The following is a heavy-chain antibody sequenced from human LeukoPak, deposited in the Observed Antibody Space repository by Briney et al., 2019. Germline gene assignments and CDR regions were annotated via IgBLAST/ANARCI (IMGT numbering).Heavy chain of an antibody. J-gene: IGHJ4*02. V-gene: IGHV3-23*01. CDR1: GVTFSIYD. CDR2: IDRGVGST. Sequence: GGSLRLSCAASGVTFSIYDLSWVRQAPGKGLECVSAIDRGVGSTYYADSEKGRFTISRDNSKNTLYLQMNNLRVDDTAVYYCAKKGQADDGGKPDWGQGTLVTVSS. CDR3: AKKGQADDGGKPD.